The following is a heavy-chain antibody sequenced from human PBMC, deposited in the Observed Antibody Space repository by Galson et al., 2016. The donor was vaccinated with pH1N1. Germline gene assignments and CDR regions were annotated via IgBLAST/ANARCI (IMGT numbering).Heavy chain of an antibody. CDR3: AKDKRSGWSVVGGFMDH. V-gene: IGHV3-23*01. CDR1: GLALSGSDFTSHT. Sequence: SLRLSCAASGLALSGSDFTSHTMNWVRLAPGGGMEWVSSISATSDYRNYADSVRGRFTISRDNSNNKVYLQMNSLRAEDTGVYYCAKDKRSGWSVVGGFMDHWGQGTLV. J-gene: IGHJ4*02. CDR2: ISATSDYR. D-gene: IGHD6-19*01.